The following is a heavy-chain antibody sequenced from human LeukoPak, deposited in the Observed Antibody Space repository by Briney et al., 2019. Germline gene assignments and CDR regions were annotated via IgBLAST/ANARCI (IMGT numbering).Heavy chain of an antibody. J-gene: IGHJ4*02. CDR3: ARVSGSGSSFDY. CDR1: GYTFTSYY. V-gene: IGHV1-46*01. CDR2: INPSGGST. D-gene: IGHD3-10*01. Sequence: ASVKVSCKASGYTFTSYYMHWVRQAPGQGLEWMGIINPSGGSTSYAQKFQGRVTMTRDMSTSTVYMELSSLRSEDKAVYYCARVSGSGSSFDYWGQGTLVTVSS.